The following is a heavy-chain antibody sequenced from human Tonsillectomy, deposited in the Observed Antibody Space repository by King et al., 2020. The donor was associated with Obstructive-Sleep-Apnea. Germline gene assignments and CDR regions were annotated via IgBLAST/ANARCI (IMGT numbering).Heavy chain of an antibody. Sequence: QLQLQESGPGLVKPSETLSLTCTVSGGSISSNSYWGWIRQPPGKGLEWIGHIYYSGSTYYNPSLKSRVTISVDTSKNQFSLELNSVTAADTAVYYCTRADRDIAMGLFEYWGQGTLVTVSS. CDR1: GGSISSNSY. V-gene: IGHV4-39*07. CDR3: TRADRDIAMGLFEY. J-gene: IGHJ4*02. D-gene: IGHD5-18*01. CDR2: IYYSGST.